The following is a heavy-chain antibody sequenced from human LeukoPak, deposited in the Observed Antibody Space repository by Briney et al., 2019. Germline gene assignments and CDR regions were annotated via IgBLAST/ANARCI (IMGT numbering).Heavy chain of an antibody. Sequence: VESLKISCKGSGYSFTNYWIGWVRQMPGKGLEWMGIISPGDSDTRYGPSFQGRVTISAAKSITPAYLQWSCLKAPDAAMYYCASLYRDYSASGPSYDAFDIWGQGTMVTVSS. CDR2: ISPGDSDT. V-gene: IGHV5-51*01. CDR3: ASLYRDYSASGPSYDAFDI. D-gene: IGHD3-10*01. J-gene: IGHJ3*02. CDR1: GYSFTNYW.